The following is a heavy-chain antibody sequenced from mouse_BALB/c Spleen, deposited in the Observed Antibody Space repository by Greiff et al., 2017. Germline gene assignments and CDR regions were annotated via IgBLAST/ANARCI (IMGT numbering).Heavy chain of an antibody. D-gene: IGHD3-1*01. V-gene: IGHV1-80*01. Sequence: LVESGAELVRPGSSVKISCKASGYAFSSYWMNWVKQRPGQGLEWIGQIYPGDGDTNYNGKFKGKATLTADKSSSTAYMQLSSLTSEDSAVYFCARSGWDRAYWGQGTLVTVSA. CDR2: IYPGDGDT. J-gene: IGHJ3*01. CDR3: ARSGWDRAY. CDR1: GYAFSSYW.